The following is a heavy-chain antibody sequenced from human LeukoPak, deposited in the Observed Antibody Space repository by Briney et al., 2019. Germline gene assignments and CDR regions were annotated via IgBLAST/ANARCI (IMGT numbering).Heavy chain of an antibody. CDR3: ARDLSDYGGSNWFDP. CDR1: GGSISSSSYY. CDR2: IYYSGST. Sequence: SETLSLTCTVSGGSISSSSYYWGWIRQPPGKGLEWIGSIYYSGSTYYNPSLKSRVTISVDTSKNQFSLKLSSVTAADTAVYYCARDLSDYGGSNWFDPWGQGTLVTVSS. J-gene: IGHJ5*02. V-gene: IGHV4-39*07. D-gene: IGHD4-23*01.